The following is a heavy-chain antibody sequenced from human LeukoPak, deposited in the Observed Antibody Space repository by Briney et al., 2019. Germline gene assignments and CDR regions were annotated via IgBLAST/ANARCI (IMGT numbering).Heavy chain of an antibody. J-gene: IGHJ4*02. CDR2: INQDGSEK. D-gene: IGHD3-10*01. V-gene: IGHV3-7*02. CDR1: GYSPSSYW. Sequence: GGSLRLSCADSGYSPSSYWMSWGRQAPGKGLEWVANINQDGSEKYYADSVKGRFTISRDNAKNSLYLPMNSLRAEDTAVYYCAILPGGFFSNWGQGTLVTVSS. CDR3: AILPGGFFSN.